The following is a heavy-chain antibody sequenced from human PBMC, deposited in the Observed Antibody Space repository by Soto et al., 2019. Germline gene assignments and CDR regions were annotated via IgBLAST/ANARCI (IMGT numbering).Heavy chain of an antibody. CDR3: ARDRYFYDSRRYYRTLDS. D-gene: IGHD3-22*01. CDR2: IFHSGIT. V-gene: IGHV4-59*01. CDR1: AGAISNYN. Sequence: SETLSLTCSISAGAISNYNWTWIRQSPGNGLEWIGYIFHSGITDYNPSVKSLLTISIEKSRNPCSLTLTSVTAADTAVYYCARDRYFYDSRRYYRTLDSWGQGTLVTVYS. J-gene: IGHJ5*01.